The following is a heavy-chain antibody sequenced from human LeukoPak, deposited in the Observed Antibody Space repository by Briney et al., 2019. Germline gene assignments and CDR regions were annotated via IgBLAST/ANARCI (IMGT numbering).Heavy chain of an antibody. Sequence: SETLSLTCTVSGGSISSSSYYWGWIRQPPGKGLEWIGSIYYSGSTYYNPSLKSRVTISVDTSKNQFSLKLSSVTAADTAVYYCAGDSYGDSPVYYMDVWGKGTTVTVSS. D-gene: IGHD4-17*01. CDR1: GGSISSSSYY. J-gene: IGHJ6*03. CDR3: AGDSYGDSPVYYMDV. CDR2: IYYSGST. V-gene: IGHV4-39*01.